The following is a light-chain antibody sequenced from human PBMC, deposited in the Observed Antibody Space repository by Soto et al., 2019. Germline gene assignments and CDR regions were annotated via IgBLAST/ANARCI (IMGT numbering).Light chain of an antibody. J-gene: IGLJ1*01. Sequence: QSALTQPASVSGSPGQSITISCTGTSSDVGGYNYVSWYQQHPGKAPKLMIYDVSNRPSGVSNHFSGSKSGNTASLTISGLQAEDEADYYCSSYTSSSTQVFGTGTKVTVL. V-gene: IGLV2-14*01. CDR3: SSYTSSSTQV. CDR1: SSDVGGYNY. CDR2: DVS.